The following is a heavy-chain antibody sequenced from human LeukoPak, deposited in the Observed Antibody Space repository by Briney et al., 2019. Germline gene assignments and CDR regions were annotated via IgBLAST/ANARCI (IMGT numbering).Heavy chain of an antibody. V-gene: IGHV3-23*01. D-gene: IGHD2-21*02. Sequence: GGSLRLSCAASGFTFSTYAVSWVRQAPGKGLEWVSHFGGSGGTIYYADSVKGRFTISRDNSKNTLYLQMNSLRAEDTAIYYCAKSDCGGDCHLLDYWGQGTLVTVSS. CDR1: GFTFSTYA. J-gene: IGHJ4*02. CDR3: AKSDCGGDCHLLDY. CDR2: FGGSGGTI.